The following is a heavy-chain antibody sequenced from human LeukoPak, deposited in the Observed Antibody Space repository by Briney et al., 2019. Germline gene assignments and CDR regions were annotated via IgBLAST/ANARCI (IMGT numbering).Heavy chain of an antibody. Sequence: ASVKVSCKASGGPSASTYAISWVRQAPGQGLEYMGGIIPLFGTANYVQKFQGRVIITADKSTSAVYMELSGLRSDDTAVYYCATPTLPYCGGDCILYYYGMDVWGQGTTVTVSS. CDR1: GGPSASTYA. CDR2: IIPLFGTA. J-gene: IGHJ6*02. CDR3: ATPTLPYCGGDCILYYYGMDV. D-gene: IGHD2-21*02. V-gene: IGHV1-69*06.